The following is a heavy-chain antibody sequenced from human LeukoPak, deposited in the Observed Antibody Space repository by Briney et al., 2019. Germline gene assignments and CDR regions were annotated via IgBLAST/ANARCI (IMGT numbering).Heavy chain of an antibody. J-gene: IGHJ4*02. CDR3: ARGHWGLDS. Sequence: GGSLRLSCAASGFTFSDHYMSWIRQAPGKGLEWVSYISHTGTTIYYADSVKGRFTLSRDNARNSLYLQMNSLRAEDTAVYYCARGHWGLDSWGQGTLVSVSS. V-gene: IGHV3-11*04. D-gene: IGHD7-27*01. CDR2: ISHTGTTI. CDR1: GFTFSDHY.